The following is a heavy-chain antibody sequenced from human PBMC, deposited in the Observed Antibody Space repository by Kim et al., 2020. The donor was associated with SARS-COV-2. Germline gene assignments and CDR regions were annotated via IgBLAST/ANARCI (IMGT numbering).Heavy chain of an antibody. CDR2: IYYSGST. J-gene: IGHJ4*02. Sequence: SETLSLTCTVSGGSISSYYWSWIRQPPGKGLEWIGYIYYSGSTNYNPSLKSRVTISVDTSKNQFSLKLSSVTAADTAVYYCARSGRRWLEYDYWGQGTLVTVSS. CDR1: GGSISSYY. CDR3: ARSGRRWLEYDY. D-gene: IGHD2-15*01. V-gene: IGHV4-59*01.